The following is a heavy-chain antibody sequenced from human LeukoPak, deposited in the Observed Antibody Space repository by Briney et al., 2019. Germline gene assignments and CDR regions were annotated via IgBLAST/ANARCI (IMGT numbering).Heavy chain of an antibody. V-gene: IGHV1-2*02. CDR2: INPNSGGT. J-gene: IGHJ4*02. CDR3: ARYYGSGSYRRLDY. Sequence: GASVKVSCKASGYTFTSYYMHWVRQAPGQGLEWMGWINPNSGGTNYAQKFQGRVTMTRDTSISTAYMELSRLRSDDTAVYYCARYYGSGSYRRLDYWGQGTLVTVSS. D-gene: IGHD3-10*01. CDR1: GYTFTSYY.